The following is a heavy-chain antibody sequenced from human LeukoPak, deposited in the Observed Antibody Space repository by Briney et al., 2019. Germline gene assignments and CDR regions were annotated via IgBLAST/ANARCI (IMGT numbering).Heavy chain of an antibody. CDR2: ISGSGGST. D-gene: IGHD3-3*01. J-gene: IGHJ4*02. CDR3: AKGGRWSGYYDFWCGYPYYFDY. CDR1: GFTFSSYA. V-gene: IGHV3-23*01. Sequence: GGSLRLSCAASGFTFSSYAMSWVRQAPGKGLEWVSAISGSGGSTYYADSVKGRFTISRDNSRNTLYLQMNSLRAEDTAVYYCAKGGRWSGYYDFWCGYPYYFDYWGQGTLVTVSS.